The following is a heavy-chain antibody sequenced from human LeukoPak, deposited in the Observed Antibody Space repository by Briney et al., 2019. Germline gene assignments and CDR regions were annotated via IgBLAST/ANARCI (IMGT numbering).Heavy chain of an antibody. CDR1: GGSISSYY. CDR2: IYTSGST. D-gene: IGHD3-22*01. CDR3: ARGEYYYDSSGYYGPGLDY. V-gene: IGHV4-4*07. Sequence: SETLSLTCTVSGGSISSYYWSWIRQPVGKGLEWIGRIYTSGSTNYNPSLKSRVTMSVDTSKNQFSLKLSSVTAADTAVYYCARGEYYYDSSGYYGPGLDYWGQGTLVTVSS. J-gene: IGHJ4*02.